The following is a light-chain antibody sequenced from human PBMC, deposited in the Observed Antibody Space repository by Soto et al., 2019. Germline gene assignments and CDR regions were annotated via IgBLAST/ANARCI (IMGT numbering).Light chain of an antibody. CDR2: DAS. CDR3: QQYNSYL. CDR1: QSISSW. Sequence: GDRVTLTCRASQSISSWLAWYQQKPGKAPKLLIYDASSLESGVPSRFSGSGSGTEFTLTISSLQPDDFATYYCQQYNSYLFGQGTKVEIK. J-gene: IGKJ1*01. V-gene: IGKV1-5*01.